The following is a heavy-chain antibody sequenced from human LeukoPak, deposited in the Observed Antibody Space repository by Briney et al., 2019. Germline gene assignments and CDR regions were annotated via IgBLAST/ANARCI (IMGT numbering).Heavy chain of an antibody. V-gene: IGHV3-33*08. CDR3: AKARRIAARGPHGWFDP. D-gene: IGHD6-6*01. J-gene: IGHJ5*02. Sequence: PGGSLRLSCAASGFTFSSYAMHWVRQAPGKGLEWVAVIWYDGSNKYYADSVKGRFTISRDNSKNTLYLQMNSLRAEDTAVYYCAKARRIAARGPHGWFDPWGQGTLVTVSS. CDR1: GFTFSSYA. CDR2: IWYDGSNK.